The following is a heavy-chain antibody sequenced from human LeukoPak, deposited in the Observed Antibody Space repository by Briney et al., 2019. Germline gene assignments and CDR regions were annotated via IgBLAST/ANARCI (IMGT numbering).Heavy chain of an antibody. Sequence: SETLSLTCTVSGGSFSDYYWTWIRQSAAKGLEWIGRIYTSGTTNYNPSLKTRVTMSLDTSKSQFSLRLSSVTAADTAVYYCVRAASAAIGTYYYYMDVWGKGTPVTVSS. V-gene: IGHV4-4*07. J-gene: IGHJ6*03. CDR2: IYTSGTT. CDR1: GGSFSDYY. CDR3: VRAASAAIGTYYYYMDV. D-gene: IGHD2-2*02.